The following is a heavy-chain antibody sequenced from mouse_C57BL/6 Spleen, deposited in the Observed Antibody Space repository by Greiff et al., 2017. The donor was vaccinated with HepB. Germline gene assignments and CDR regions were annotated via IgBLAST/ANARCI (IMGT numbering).Heavy chain of an antibody. J-gene: IGHJ1*03. Sequence: LVESGAELVRPGASVTLSCKASRYTFTDYEMHWVKQTPVHGLEWIGAIDPETGGTAYNQKFKGKAILTADKSSSTAYMELRSLTSEDSAVYYCTKGDGYDPYWYFDVWGTGTTVTVSS. CDR1: RYTFTDYE. V-gene: IGHV1-15*01. D-gene: IGHD2-2*01. CDR2: IDPETGGT. CDR3: TKGDGYDPYWYFDV.